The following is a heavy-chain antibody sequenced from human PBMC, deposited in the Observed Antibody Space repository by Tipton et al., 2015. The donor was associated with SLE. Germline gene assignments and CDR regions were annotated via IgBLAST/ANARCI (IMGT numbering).Heavy chain of an antibody. J-gene: IGHJ6*04. CDR3: ARGNFLTGYWMDV. V-gene: IGHV4-30-2*01. CDR2: IFPSGTT. Sequence: TLSLTCTVSGGSISSGDYYWSWLRQPPGKGLELIGYIFPSGTTTYHPSLKSRVTISVDTSKNQFSLKLSSVTAADTAVYYCARGNFLTGYWMDVWGKGTTVTVSS. D-gene: IGHD3-9*01. CDR1: GGSISSGDYY.